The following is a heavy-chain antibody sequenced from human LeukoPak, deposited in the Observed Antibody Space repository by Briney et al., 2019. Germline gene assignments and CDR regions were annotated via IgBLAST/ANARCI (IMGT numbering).Heavy chain of an antibody. CDR3: ARDGSSSWYAY. CDR2: ISPYNGNT. D-gene: IGHD6-13*01. CDR1: GYTFTSYG. J-gene: IGHJ4*02. V-gene: IGHV1-18*01. Sequence: GASVKVSCKASGYTFTSYGIRWLRQAPGQGLAWMGWISPYNGNTNYAQKLQGRVTTTADTSTSTAYMDLRSLSPDDTAVYYCARDGSSSWYAYWGQGTLVTVSS.